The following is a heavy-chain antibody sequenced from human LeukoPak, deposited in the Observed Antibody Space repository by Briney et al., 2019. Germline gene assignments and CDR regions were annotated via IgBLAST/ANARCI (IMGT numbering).Heavy chain of an antibody. V-gene: IGHV1-2*02. D-gene: IGHD3-16*02. CDR3: ARGYSDSFGYRSYYFDY. CDR1: AYIFTDYY. J-gene: IGHJ4*02. CDR2: INPNNGGT. Sequence: ASVKVSCKASAYIFTDYYINWVRHAPGQGLEWMGWINPNNGGTNYAQKFQGRVTMTTDTSISTGYMELRGLMSDDTALYYCARGYSDSFGYRSYYFDYWGQGTLLTVSS.